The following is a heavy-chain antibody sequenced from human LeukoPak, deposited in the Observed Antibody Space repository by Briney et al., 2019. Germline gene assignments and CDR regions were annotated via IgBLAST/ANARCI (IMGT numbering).Heavy chain of an antibody. V-gene: IGHV1-69*05. CDR1: GGTFISYA. Sequence: GSSVKVSCKASGGTFISYAISWVRQAPGQGSEWMGRIIPIFGTANYAQKFQGRVTITTDESTRTAYMELSSLRSEDTAVYYWERGDDSSDHGAFDIWGQGTMVTVSS. CDR3: ERGDDSSDHGAFDI. D-gene: IGHD3-22*01. CDR2: IIPIFGTA. J-gene: IGHJ3*02.